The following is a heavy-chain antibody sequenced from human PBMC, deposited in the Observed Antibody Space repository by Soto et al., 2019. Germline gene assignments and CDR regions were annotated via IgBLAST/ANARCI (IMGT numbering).Heavy chain of an antibody. D-gene: IGHD6-13*01. CDR2: INPNSGGT. CDR1: GYTFTGYY. Sequence: ASVKVSCKASGYTFTGYYMHWVRQAPGQGLEWMGWINPNSGGTNYAQKLQGWVTMTRDTSISTAYMELSRLRSDDTAVYYCARSELSSSWYNYWGQGTLVTVSS. CDR3: ARSELSSSWYNY. V-gene: IGHV1-2*04. J-gene: IGHJ4*02.